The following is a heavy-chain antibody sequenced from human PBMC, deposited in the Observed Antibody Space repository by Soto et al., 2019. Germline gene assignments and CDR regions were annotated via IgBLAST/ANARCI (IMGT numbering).Heavy chain of an antibody. Sequence: GGSLRLSCAASGFTFSSYWMSWVRQAPGKGLEWVANIKQDGSEKYYVDSVKGRFTISRDNAKNSLYLQMNSLRAEDTAVDYGARGQITMIVVVPYYFDYWGQGTLVTVSS. V-gene: IGHV3-7*03. CDR2: IKQDGSEK. J-gene: IGHJ4*02. D-gene: IGHD3-22*01. CDR1: GFTFSSYW. CDR3: ARGQITMIVVVPYYFDY.